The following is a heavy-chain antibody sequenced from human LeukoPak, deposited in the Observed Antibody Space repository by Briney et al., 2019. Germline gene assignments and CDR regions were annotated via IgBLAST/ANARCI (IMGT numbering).Heavy chain of an antibody. CDR1: GGSISSSSYY. CDR3: ARDADSYKYFQH. Sequence: SETLSLTCTVSGGSISSSSYYWGWIRQPPGKGLEWIGSIYYSGSTYYNPSLKSRVTISVDTSKNQFSLKLRSVTAADTAVYYCARDADSYKYFQHWGQGTLVTVSS. CDR2: IYYSGST. J-gene: IGHJ1*01. V-gene: IGHV4-39*07. D-gene: IGHD3-22*01.